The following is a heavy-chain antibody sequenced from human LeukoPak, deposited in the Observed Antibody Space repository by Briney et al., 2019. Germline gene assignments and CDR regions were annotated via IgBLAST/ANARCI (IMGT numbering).Heavy chain of an antibody. J-gene: IGHJ6*03. Sequence: SETLSLTCAVYGGSFSAYYWSLIRQPPGKGLEWIGEINHSGSTNYNPPLKSRVTISVDTSKNQFSLKLSSVTAADTAVYYCARLGPLSAIRRTYYYYYMDVWGKGTTVTVSS. V-gene: IGHV4-34*01. D-gene: IGHD5-24*01. CDR3: ARLGPLSAIRRTYYYYYMDV. CDR2: INHSGST. CDR1: GGSFSAYY.